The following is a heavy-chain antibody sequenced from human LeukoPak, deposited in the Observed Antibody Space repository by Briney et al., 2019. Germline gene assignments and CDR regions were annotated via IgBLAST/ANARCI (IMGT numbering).Heavy chain of an antibody. CDR3: ARVRSSGWYYFDY. J-gene: IGHJ4*02. Sequence: PGRSLRLSCAASGFTFSSYAMHWVRQAPGKGLEWVAVISYDGSNKYYADSVKGRFTISRDNSKNTLYLQMNSLGAEDTAVYYCARVRSSGWYYFDYWGQGTLVTVSS. D-gene: IGHD6-19*01. CDR1: GFTFSSYA. V-gene: IGHV3-30*04. CDR2: ISYDGSNK.